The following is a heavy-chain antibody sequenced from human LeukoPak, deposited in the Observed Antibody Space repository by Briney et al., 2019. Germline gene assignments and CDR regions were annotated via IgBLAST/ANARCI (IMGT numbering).Heavy chain of an antibody. Sequence: ASVTVSFKASGYTFTGYYMHWVRQAPGQGLEWMGWMNPNSGGTNYAQKFQGRVTITRDTSISTAYMELSRLRSDDTAVYYCATVVGARGGDYFDYWGQGTLVTVSS. J-gene: IGHJ4*02. CDR1: GYTFTGYY. V-gene: IGHV1-2*02. CDR2: MNPNSGGT. D-gene: IGHD1-26*01. CDR3: ATVVGARGGDYFDY.